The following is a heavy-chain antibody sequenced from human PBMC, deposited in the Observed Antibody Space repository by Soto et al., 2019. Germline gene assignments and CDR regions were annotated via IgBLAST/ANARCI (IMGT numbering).Heavy chain of an antibody. V-gene: IGHV1-18*01. CDR2: ISVYNDKT. J-gene: IGHJ3*01. CDR3: ARDAQYDSSGPWAGDAFDL. CDR1: GYTFTSYG. D-gene: IGHD3-22*01. Sequence: ASVKVSCKASGYTFTSYGISWVRQAPGQGPEWMGWISVYNDKTQYAQKFQDRVTMTTDTSTSTVYMDLRSLRSDDTAVYYCARDAQYDSSGPWAGDAFDLWGQGTTVTVSS.